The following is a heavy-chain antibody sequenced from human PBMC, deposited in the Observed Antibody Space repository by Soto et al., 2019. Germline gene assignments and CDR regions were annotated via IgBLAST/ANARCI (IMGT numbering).Heavy chain of an antibody. V-gene: IGHV1-2*02. CDR3: ATDRYCSGGSCRPKAFDI. D-gene: IGHD2-15*01. CDR1: GYTFTGYY. Sequence: ASVKVSCKASGYTFTGYYMHWVRQAPGQGLEWMGWINPNSGGTNYAQKFQGRVTMTRDTSTSTAYMELRSLRSDDTAVYYCATDRYCSGGSCRPKAFDIWG. J-gene: IGHJ3*02. CDR2: INPNSGGT.